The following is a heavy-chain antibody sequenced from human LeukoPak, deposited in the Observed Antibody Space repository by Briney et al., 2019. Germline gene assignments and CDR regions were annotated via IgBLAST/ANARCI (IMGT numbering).Heavy chain of an antibody. Sequence: SETLSLTCDISRGFFSGYYWGWIRQPPGKGLEWIGDINDSGTTKYNPTLKSRVTISVDTSKNQFSLKVKSVTAADTAVYYCARLPLGAFGEVLNFDSWGQGILVTVSS. CDR1: RGFFSGYY. D-gene: IGHD3-10*01. CDR3: ARLPLGAFGEVLNFDS. V-gene: IGHV4-34*01. CDR2: INDSGTT. J-gene: IGHJ4*02.